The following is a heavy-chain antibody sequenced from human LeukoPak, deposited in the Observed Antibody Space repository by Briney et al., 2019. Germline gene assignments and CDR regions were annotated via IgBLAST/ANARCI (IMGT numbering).Heavy chain of an antibody. Sequence: GGSLRLSCGASGFTFNRRGMHWVRQAPGKGLEWVAFIRYDGGETFYADFVKGRFTISRDNSKNTLYLQMNSLRAEDTAVYYCARDLRTGYTYGYPLDYWGPGTLVTVSS. CDR1: GFTFNRRG. J-gene: IGHJ4*02. D-gene: IGHD5-18*01. V-gene: IGHV3-30*02. CDR3: ARDLRTGYTYGYPLDY. CDR2: IRYDGGET.